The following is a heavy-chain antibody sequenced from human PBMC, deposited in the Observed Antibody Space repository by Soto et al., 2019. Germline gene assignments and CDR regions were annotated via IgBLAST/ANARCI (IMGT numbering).Heavy chain of an antibody. Sequence: ASVKVSCKASGYTFTSYGISWVRQAPGQGLEWMGWISAYNGNTNYAQKLQGRVTMTTDTSTSTAYMELRSLRSDDTAVYYCARGSAHSQYYDFWSGYPRPFDYWGQGTLVTV. CDR1: GYTFTSYG. CDR3: ARGSAHSQYYDFWSGYPRPFDY. CDR2: ISAYNGNT. D-gene: IGHD3-3*01. V-gene: IGHV1-18*01. J-gene: IGHJ4*02.